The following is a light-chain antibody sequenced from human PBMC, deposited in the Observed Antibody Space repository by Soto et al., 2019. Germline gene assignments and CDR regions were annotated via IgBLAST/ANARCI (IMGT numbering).Light chain of an antibody. J-gene: IGKJ1*01. CDR3: QHYGDSPSWT. Sequence: ENVLTQSPGTLSLSPGETAILSCRASQSVDNNYLAWYQQKPGQAPRLLIYGASSRATGIPDRFSGSGSGPDFTLTISRLDPEDFAIYYCQHYGDSPSWTFGQGTRVEIK. V-gene: IGKV3-20*01. CDR2: GAS. CDR1: QSVDNNY.